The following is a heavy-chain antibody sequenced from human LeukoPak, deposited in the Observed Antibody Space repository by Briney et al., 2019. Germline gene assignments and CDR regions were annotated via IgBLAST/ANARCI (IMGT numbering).Heavy chain of an antibody. Sequence: PGGSLSLSCAASGFIFSTYSMSWVRQAPGKGLEWVANIKQGGSENYYVSSVKGRFTISRDNAKNSLYLQMNSLRAEDTAVYYCARVAGAAFTLYYFDYWGQGTLVTVSS. V-gene: IGHV3-7*01. CDR1: GFIFSTYS. D-gene: IGHD6-13*01. CDR3: ARVAGAAFTLYYFDY. J-gene: IGHJ4*02. CDR2: IKQGGSEN.